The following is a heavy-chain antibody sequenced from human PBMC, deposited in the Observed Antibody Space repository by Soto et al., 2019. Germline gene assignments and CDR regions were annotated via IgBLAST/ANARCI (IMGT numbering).Heavy chain of an antibody. D-gene: IGHD4-4*01. CDR2: ISGGGSNT. CDR1: GFPFSSYV. J-gene: IGHJ4*02. V-gene: IGHV3-23*01. CDR3: AKDSNKYSSSLRGRYFDY. Sequence: EVQLLESGGGLVQRGGCLRLSCAASGFPFSSYVMSWVRQAPGKGLEWGSGISGGGSNTYYADSVKGRFTISRDNSKNTLLLQMNSLGAEDTAVYYCAKDSNKYSSSLRGRYFDYWGQGIGVTVSS.